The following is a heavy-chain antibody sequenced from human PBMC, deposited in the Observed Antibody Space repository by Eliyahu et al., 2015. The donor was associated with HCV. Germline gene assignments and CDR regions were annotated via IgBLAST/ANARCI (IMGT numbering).Heavy chain of an antibody. Sequence: QVQLQESGPGLVKPSETLSLTCTVXGGSISSYYWXWIRQPPGKGLEWIGYIYYSGSTNYTPSLKSRVTISVDTSKNQFSLKLSSVTAADTAVYYCARLVGKYGGNDLWGQGTLVTVSS. V-gene: IGHV4-59*08. D-gene: IGHD4-23*01. CDR1: GGSISSYY. CDR3: ARLVGKYGGNDL. CDR2: IYYSGST. J-gene: IGHJ4*02.